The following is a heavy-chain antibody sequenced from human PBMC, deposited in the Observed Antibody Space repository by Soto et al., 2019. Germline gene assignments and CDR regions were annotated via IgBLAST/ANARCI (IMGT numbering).Heavy chain of an antibody. V-gene: IGHV1-46*01. J-gene: IGHJ4*02. CDR1: GYTFTSYY. CDR2: INPSGGST. CDR3: ARYYSSSSRGFDY. D-gene: IGHD6-6*01. Sequence: ASVKVSCKASGYTFTSYYMHWVRQAPGQGLEWMGIINPSGGSTSYAQKFQGRVTISVDTSKNQFSLKLSSVTAADTAVYYCARYYSSSSRGFDYWGQGTLVTVSS.